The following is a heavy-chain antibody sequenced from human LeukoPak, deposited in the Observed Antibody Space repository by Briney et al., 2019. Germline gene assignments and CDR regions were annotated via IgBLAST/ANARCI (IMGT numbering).Heavy chain of an antibody. D-gene: IGHD2-2*01. V-gene: IGHV3-9*01. CDR1: GFTFDDYA. CDR3: AKDPELVVVPAAVFDY. Sequence: PGGSLRLSCAASGFTFDDYAMHWVRQAPGKGLEWVSGISWNSGSIGYADSVKGRFTISRDNAKNSLYLQMNSLRAEDTALYYCAKDPELVVVPAAVFDYWGQGTLVTVSS. CDR2: ISWNSGSI. J-gene: IGHJ4*02.